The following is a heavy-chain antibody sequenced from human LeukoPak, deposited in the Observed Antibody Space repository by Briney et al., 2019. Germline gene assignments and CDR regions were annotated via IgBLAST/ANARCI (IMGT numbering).Heavy chain of an antibody. CDR2: ISAYNGNT. J-gene: IGHJ4*02. Sequence: ASVKVSCKASGYTFTSYGISWVRQAPGQGLEWMGWISAYNGNTNYAQKLQGRVTMTTDTSTSTAYMELRSLRSDDTAVYYCARATGRMYGSGSYYPTSNVDYWGQGTLVTVSS. CDR1: GYTFTSYG. V-gene: IGHV1-18*01. D-gene: IGHD3-10*01. CDR3: ARATGRMYGSGSYYPTSNVDY.